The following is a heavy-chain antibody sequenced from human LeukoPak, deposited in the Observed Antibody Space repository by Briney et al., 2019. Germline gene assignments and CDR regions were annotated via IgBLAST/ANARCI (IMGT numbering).Heavy chain of an antibody. CDR2: ISYDGSDT. J-gene: IGHJ4*02. V-gene: IGHV3-30*18. CDR1: GFTFSSYG. D-gene: IGHD5-18*01. Sequence: GGSLRLSCAASGFTFSSYGMHWVRQAPGKGLEWVAVISYDGSDTYYADSVKGRFTISRDNSKNTPYLQMSSLRAEDTAVYYCAKWGGYSYGYVDYWGRGTLVTVSS. CDR3: AKWGGYSYGYVDY.